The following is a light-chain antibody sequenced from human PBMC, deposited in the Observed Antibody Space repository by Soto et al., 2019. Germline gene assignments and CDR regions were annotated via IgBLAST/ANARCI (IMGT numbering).Light chain of an antibody. CDR1: SSDIGDYNS. Sequence: QSALTQPASVSGSPGQSITISCTGTSSDIGDYNSVSWYQQYPGKAPKLMIYEVSNRPSGVSNRFSGSKSGNTASLTISGLQAEDEADYYCTSYRSDSTSVVFGGGTKVTVL. V-gene: IGLV2-14*03. CDR2: EVS. CDR3: TSYRSDSTSVV. J-gene: IGLJ3*02.